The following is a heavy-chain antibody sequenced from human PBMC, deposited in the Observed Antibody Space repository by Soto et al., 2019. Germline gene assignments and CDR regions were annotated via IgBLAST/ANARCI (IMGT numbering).Heavy chain of an antibody. V-gene: IGHV3-30*18. CDR1: GFTFSSYG. CDR2: ISYDGSNK. CDR3: AKDRHSAPRHKRQQLFFYYFDY. D-gene: IGHD6-13*01. Sequence: GGSLRLSCAASGFTFSSYGMHWVRQAPGKGLEWVAVISYDGSNKYYADSVKGRFTISRDNSKNTLYLQMNSLRAEDTAVYYCAKDRHSAPRHKRQQLFFYYFDYWGQGTLVTVSS. J-gene: IGHJ4*02.